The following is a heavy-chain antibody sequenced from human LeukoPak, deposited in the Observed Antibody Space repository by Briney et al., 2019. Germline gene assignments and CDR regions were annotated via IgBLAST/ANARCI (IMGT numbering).Heavy chain of an antibody. D-gene: IGHD3-3*01. Sequence: GGSLRLSCAASGFTFSDYYMSWIRQAPGKGLEWVSYISSSGSTIYYADSVKGRFTISRDNAKNSLCLQMNSLRAEDTAVYYCARSVDYDFWSEDIGLEYWGQGTLVTVSS. V-gene: IGHV3-11*04. CDR2: ISSSGSTI. J-gene: IGHJ4*02. CDR3: ARSVDYDFWSEDIGLEY. CDR1: GFTFSDYY.